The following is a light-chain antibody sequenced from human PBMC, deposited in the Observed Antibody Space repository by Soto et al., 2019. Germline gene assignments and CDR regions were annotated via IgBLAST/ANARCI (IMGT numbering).Light chain of an antibody. CDR2: AAS. Sequence: DIQMTQSPSSLSASIGDRATLTCRATEDINNYLAWFQQKPGKVPKLLIYAASTLHSGVPSRFSGSGSGTEFTLTISSLQPDDVATYYCQKYNSGGPLTFGGGTKVEIK. CDR1: EDINNY. J-gene: IGKJ4*01. CDR3: QKYNSGGPLT. V-gene: IGKV1-27*01.